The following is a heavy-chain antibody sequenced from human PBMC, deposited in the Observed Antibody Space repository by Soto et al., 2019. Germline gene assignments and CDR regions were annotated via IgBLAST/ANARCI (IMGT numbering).Heavy chain of an antibody. D-gene: IGHD6-13*01. CDR1: GFTFSSYG. CDR3: ANLRAAAGMGFDY. CDR2: ISYDGSNK. V-gene: IGHV3-30*18. J-gene: IGHJ4*02. Sequence: GGSLRLSCAASGFTFSSYGMHWVRQAPGKGLEWVAVISYDGSNKYYADSVKGRFTISRDNSKNTLYLQMNSLRAEDTAVYYCANLRAAAGMGFDYWGQGTLVTVSS.